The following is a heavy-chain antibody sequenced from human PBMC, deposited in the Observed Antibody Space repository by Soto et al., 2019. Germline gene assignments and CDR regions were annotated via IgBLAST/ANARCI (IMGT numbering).Heavy chain of an antibody. CDR1: GGSIRGSGYY. J-gene: IGHJ4*02. D-gene: IGHD3-3*01. CDR3: ASPGGASYDFWSGYYFFDY. V-gene: IGHV4-39*02. CDR2: VYYSGTT. Sequence: QLQLQESGPGLVKPSETLSLTCSVSGGSIRGSGYYWGWIRQPPGKGLEWIGSVYYSGTTYYNPSLKSRVTISVDTSKNHFSLKLSSVTAADTAVYYCASPGGASYDFWSGYYFFDYWGQGTLVTVSS.